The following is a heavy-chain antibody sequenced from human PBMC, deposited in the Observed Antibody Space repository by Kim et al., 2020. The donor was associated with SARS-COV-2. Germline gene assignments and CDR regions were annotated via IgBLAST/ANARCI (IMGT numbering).Heavy chain of an antibody. Sequence: SLKSRVTISVDTSKNQFSLKLSSVTAADTAVYYCAREMAPGILNIHGAFDIWGQGTMVTVSS. J-gene: IGHJ3*02. V-gene: IGHV4-59*01. CDR3: AREMAPGILNIHGAFDI. D-gene: IGHD6-13*01.